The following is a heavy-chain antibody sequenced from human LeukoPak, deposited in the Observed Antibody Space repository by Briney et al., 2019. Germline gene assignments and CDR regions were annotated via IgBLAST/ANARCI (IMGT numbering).Heavy chain of an antibody. CDR2: IIPIFGIA. V-gene: IGHV1-69*04. Sequence: SVKVSCKASGGTFSSYAISWVRQAPGQGLEWMGRIIPIFGIANYAQKFQGRVTITADKSTSTAYMEQSSLRSEDTAVYYCARGGGIAAAGTDYFDYWGQGTLVTVSS. CDR3: ARGGGIAAAGTDYFDY. D-gene: IGHD6-13*01. CDR1: GGTFSSYA. J-gene: IGHJ4*02.